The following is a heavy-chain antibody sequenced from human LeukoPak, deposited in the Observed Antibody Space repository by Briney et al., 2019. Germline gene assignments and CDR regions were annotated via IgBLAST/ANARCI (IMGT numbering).Heavy chain of an antibody. D-gene: IGHD5-12*01. CDR1: GFTFSNAW. J-gene: IGHJ4*02. CDR3: TTPLGIVAPIVDY. Sequence: GGSLRLSCAASGFTFSNAWMSWVRQAPGKGLEWVGRIKSKTDGGTTDYAAPVKGRFTISRDDSKNTLYLQMNSLKTEDTAVYYCTTPLGIVAPIVDYWGQGTLVTVSS. CDR2: IKSKTDGGTT. V-gene: IGHV3-15*01.